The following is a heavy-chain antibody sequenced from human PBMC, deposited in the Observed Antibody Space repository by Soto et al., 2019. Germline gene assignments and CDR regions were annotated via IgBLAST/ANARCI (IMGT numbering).Heavy chain of an antibody. Sequence: GGSLRLSCAASGFTFRIFGMHWVRQAPGKGLEWVAVIWYDGSNKYCADSVKGQVTISADKSISTAYLQWSSLKASDTAMYYCAAHSGSFYYGMDVWGQGTAVTVSS. D-gene: IGHD1-26*01. J-gene: IGHJ6*02. CDR1: GFTFRIFG. CDR3: AAHSGSFYYGMDV. CDR2: IWYDGSNK. V-gene: IGHV3-33*01.